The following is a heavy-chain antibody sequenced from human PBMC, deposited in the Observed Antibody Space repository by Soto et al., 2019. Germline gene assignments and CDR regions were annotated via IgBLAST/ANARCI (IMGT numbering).Heavy chain of an antibody. CDR3: TRHYYYAMDV. V-gene: IGHV4-4*02. Sequence: QVQLQESGPGLVKPSGTLSLTCVVSGASVANDNWWSWVRQPPGKGLEWIGEVHHSVGNNNSPSHKSRVSISVDKSKNQFSLNLNPVTAADSAVYYCTRHYYYAMDVWGQGTTVTVSS. CDR2: VHHSVGN. CDR1: GASVANDNW. D-gene: IGHD3-10*01. J-gene: IGHJ6*02.